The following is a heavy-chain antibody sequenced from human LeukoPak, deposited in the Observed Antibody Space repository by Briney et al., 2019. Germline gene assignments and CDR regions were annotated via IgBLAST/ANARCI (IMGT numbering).Heavy chain of an antibody. Sequence: GASVKVSFMHSGDTFSGYYMHWVRQAPGQGLEWMGWIYPNSGGTNYAQKFQGRVTMTRDTSISTAYMELSRLRSDDTAVYYCARPSGSTGGNYYYMDVWGKGTTVIVSS. CDR2: IYPNSGGT. V-gene: IGHV1-2*02. CDR3: ARPSGSTGGNYYYMDV. D-gene: IGHD1-26*01. CDR1: GDTFSGYY. J-gene: IGHJ6*03.